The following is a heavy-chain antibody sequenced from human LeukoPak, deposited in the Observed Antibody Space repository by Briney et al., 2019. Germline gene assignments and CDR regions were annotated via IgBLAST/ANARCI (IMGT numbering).Heavy chain of an antibody. CDR3: ARGGYCSGGSCYYY. D-gene: IGHD2-15*01. CDR1: GGTFSSYA. V-gene: IGHV1-69*13. CDR2: IIPIFGTA. Sequence: ASVKVSCKASGGTFSSYAISWVRQAPGQGLEWMGGIIPIFGTANYAQKFQGRVTITADESTSTAYMELSSPRSEDTAVYYCARGGYCSGGSCYYYWGQGTLVTVSS. J-gene: IGHJ4*02.